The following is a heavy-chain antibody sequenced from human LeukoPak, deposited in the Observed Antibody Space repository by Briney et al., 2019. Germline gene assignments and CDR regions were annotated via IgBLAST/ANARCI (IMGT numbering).Heavy chain of an antibody. CDR3: AKAGGEQWLAYFDY. CDR1: GFTFSSYG. J-gene: IGHJ4*02. V-gene: IGHV3-30*18. CDR2: ISYDGSNK. D-gene: IGHD6-19*01. Sequence: PGRSLRLSCAASGFTFSSYGMHWVRQAPGKGLEWVAVISYDGSNKYYADSVKGRFTISRDNSKNTLYLQMNSLRAEDTALYYCAKAGGEQWLAYFDYWGQGTLVTVSS.